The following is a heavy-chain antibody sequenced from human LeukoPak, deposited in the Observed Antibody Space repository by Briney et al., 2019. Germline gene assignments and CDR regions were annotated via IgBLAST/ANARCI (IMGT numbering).Heavy chain of an antibody. CDR3: ARLRSTYYGDYDDY. J-gene: IGHJ4*02. D-gene: IGHD4-17*01. V-gene: IGHV1-2*02. CDR2: INPNSGGT. Sequence: GSSVKVSCKASGGTFSSYEISWVRQAPGQGIEWMGWINPNSGGTNYAEKFQGRVTMTRDTSISTAYMELSRLRSDDTAVYYCARLRSTYYGDYDDYWGQGTLVTVSS. CDR1: GGTFSSYE.